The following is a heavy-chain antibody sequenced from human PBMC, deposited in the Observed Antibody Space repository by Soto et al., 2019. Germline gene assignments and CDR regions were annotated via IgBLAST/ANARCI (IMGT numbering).Heavy chain of an antibody. CDR3: AKDFNWNYDGYQYYFDY. D-gene: IGHD1-7*01. CDR1: GFTFDDYA. Sequence: GGSLRLSCAASGFTFDDYAMHWVRQAPGKGLEWVSGISWNSGSIGYADSVKGRFTISRDNAKNSLYLQMNSLRAEDTALYYCAKDFNWNYDGYQYYFDYWGQGTLVTVSS. CDR2: ISWNSGSI. V-gene: IGHV3-9*01. J-gene: IGHJ4*02.